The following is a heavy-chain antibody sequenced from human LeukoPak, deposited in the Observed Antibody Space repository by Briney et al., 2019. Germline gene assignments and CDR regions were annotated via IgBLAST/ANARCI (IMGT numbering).Heavy chain of an antibody. J-gene: IGHJ5*02. D-gene: IGHD2-15*01. CDR3: ATTPNCRGGSCYSRWFDP. Sequence: SETLSLTCTVSGGTISSYYWSWIRQPPGKGLEWVGYIYYSGSTNYNPSLKSRVTISVDTCKNQFSLKLSSVTAADTAVYYCATTPNCRGGSCYSRWFDPWGQGTLVTVSS. CDR2: IYYSGST. V-gene: IGHV4-59*01. CDR1: GGTISSYY.